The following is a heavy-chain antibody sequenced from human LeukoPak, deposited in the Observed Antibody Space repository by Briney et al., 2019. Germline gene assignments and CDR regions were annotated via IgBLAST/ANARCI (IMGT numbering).Heavy chain of an antibody. Sequence: GGSLRLSCAASGFSFTSYGMHWVRQAPGKGLEWVGVISDDGRNKKYADSVKGRFTISRDNSKDTMYLQMNSLRDEDTAVYYCAKRPSDYGDYVTYFDYWGQGTLVTVSS. CDR3: AKRPSDYGDYVTYFDY. CDR2: ISDDGRNK. V-gene: IGHV3-30*18. J-gene: IGHJ4*02. D-gene: IGHD4-17*01. CDR1: GFSFTSYG.